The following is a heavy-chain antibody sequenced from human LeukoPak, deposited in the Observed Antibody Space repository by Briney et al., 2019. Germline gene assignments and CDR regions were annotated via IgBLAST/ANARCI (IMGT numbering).Heavy chain of an antibody. V-gene: IGHV3-21*01. J-gene: IGHJ6*02. CDR1: GFTFSSYS. D-gene: IGHD5-24*01. Sequence: GGSLRLSCAASGFTFSSYSMNWVRQAPGKGLEWVSSISSSSSYIYYAGSVKGRFTISRDNAKNSLYLQMNSLRAEDTAVYYCARGVEMATIFEYYYYYYGMDVWGQGTTVTVSS. CDR3: ARGVEMATIFEYYYYYYGMDV. CDR2: ISSSSSYI.